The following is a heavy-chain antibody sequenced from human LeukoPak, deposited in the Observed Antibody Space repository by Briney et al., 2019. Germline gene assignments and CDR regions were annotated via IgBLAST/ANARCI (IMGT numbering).Heavy chain of an antibody. CDR1: GFTFSDYY. D-gene: IGHD6-25*01. J-gene: IGHJ6*02. CDR2: ISSSGSTI. CDR3: ARGPSGLSPRYYYYGMDV. Sequence: GGSLRLSCAASGFTFSDYYMSWIRQAPGKGLEWVSYISSSGSTIYYADSVKGRFTISRDNAKNSLYLQMNSLRAEDTAVYYCARGPSGLSPRYYYYGMDVWGQGTTVTVSS. V-gene: IGHV3-11*01.